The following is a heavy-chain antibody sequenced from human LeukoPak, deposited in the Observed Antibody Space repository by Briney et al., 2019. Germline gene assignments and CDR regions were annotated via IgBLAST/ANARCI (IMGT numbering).Heavy chain of an antibody. D-gene: IGHD3-3*01. CDR1: GGSISSGGYS. Sequence: SETLSLTCAVSGGSISSGGYSWSWIRQPPGKGLEWIGYIYHSGSTYYNPSLKSRVTISVDRSKNQFSLKLSSVTAADTAVYYCASSNYDFWGGHFDYWGQGTLVTVSS. CDR3: ASSNYDFWGGHFDY. CDR2: IYHSGST. V-gene: IGHV4-30-2*01. J-gene: IGHJ4*02.